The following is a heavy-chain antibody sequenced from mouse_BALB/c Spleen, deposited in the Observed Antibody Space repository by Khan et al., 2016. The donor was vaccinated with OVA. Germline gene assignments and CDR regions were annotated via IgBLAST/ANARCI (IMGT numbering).Heavy chain of an antibody. CDR2: IWGDGST. D-gene: IGHD2-10*01. V-gene: IGHV2-6-7*01. Sequence: QVQLKESGPGLVAPSQSLSITCTVSGFSLNGYGVNWVRQPPGQGLEWLGMIWGDGSTDYNSVLKSRLSISKDKSKSQVFLKMNSLQTDDTAMYFWARAYDGNYREARGYWGQGTSVTGSS. CDR1: GFSLNGYG. J-gene: IGHJ4*01. CDR3: ARAYDGNYREARGY.